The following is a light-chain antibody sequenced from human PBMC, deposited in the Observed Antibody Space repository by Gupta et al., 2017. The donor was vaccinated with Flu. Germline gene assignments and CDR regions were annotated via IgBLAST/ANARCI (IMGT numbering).Light chain of an antibody. Sequence: EIVLTQSPGTLSLSPGERATLSCRASQSVRSSYLAWYQQKPGQAPRLLIYGAYCGATGIPDRFSGSGSGTEFTLTISRLEPEDFAVYYCQQEDSSSWTFGQGTKVEYK. V-gene: IGKV3-20*01. CDR3: QQEDSSSWT. CDR2: GAY. CDR1: QSVRSSY. J-gene: IGKJ1*01.